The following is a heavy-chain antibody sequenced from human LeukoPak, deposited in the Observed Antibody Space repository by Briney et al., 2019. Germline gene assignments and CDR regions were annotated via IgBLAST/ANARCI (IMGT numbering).Heavy chain of an antibody. V-gene: IGHV4-34*01. J-gene: IGHJ5*02. CDR1: GGSFSAYY. CDR2: INHGGST. CDR3: ARGGGGMRIYGKNWFDP. Sequence: SETLSLTCAVYGGSFSAYYWTWIRQPPGKGLEWIGEINHGGSTNYNPSLKSRVTISVDTSKNQFSLKLSSVTAADTAVYYCARGGGGMRIYGKNWFDPWGQGTLVTVSS. D-gene: IGHD3-16*01.